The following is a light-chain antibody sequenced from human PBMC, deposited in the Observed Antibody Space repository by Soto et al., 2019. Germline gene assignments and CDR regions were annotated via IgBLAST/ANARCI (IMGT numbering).Light chain of an antibody. J-gene: IGKJ5*01. CDR3: QQYDNWPIT. Sequence: EVVMTQSPATLSESPGERAILSCRASRSVNNNYLAWYQQKPGQAPRLLIYGVSTRATDTPARFSGSGSGTEFTLMISSLQSEDFAVYYCQQYDNWPITFGQGTRLEIK. V-gene: IGKV3-15*01. CDR1: RSVNNN. CDR2: GVS.